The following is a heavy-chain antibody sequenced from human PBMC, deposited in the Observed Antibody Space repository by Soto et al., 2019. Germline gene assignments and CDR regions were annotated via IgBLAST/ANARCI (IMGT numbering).Heavy chain of an antibody. V-gene: IGHV3-21*01. Sequence: GGSLRLSCAASGFTFSSYSMNWVRQAPGKGLEWVSSISSSSSYIYYADSVKGRFTISRDNAKNSLYLQMNSLRAEDTAVYYCARGRDREDTNYYGMDVWGQGTTVTVSS. CDR2: ISSSSSYI. J-gene: IGHJ6*02. D-gene: IGHD2-15*01. CDR3: ARGRDREDTNYYGMDV. CDR1: GFTFSSYS.